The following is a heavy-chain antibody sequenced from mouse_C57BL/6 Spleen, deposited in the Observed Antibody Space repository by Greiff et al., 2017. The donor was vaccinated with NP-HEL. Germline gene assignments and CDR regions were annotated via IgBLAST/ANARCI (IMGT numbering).Heavy chain of an antibody. J-gene: IGHJ4*01. V-gene: IGHV2-5*01. Sequence: VQLQESGPGLVQPSQSLSITCTVSGFSLTSYGVHWVRQSPGKGLEWLGVIWSGGSTDYNVAFMSRLSIPKDNSKCQKYHKMSNLQADDTAIYYCANNKPENAMDYWGQGTSVTVSS. CDR2: IWSGGST. CDR3: ANNKPENAMDY. CDR1: GFSLTSYG.